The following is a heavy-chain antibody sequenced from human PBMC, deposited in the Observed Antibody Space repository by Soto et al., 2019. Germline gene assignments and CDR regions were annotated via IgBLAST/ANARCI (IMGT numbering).Heavy chain of an antibody. V-gene: IGHV3-66*01. Sequence: GXSLRLSCAASGFTVSSNYLSWFRQAPVEGLEWVSVIYSGGSTYYADSVKGRFTISRDNSKNTLYLQMNSLRAEDTAVYYCASNDFWSGHDPYYYYMDVWGKGTTVTVSS. D-gene: IGHD3-3*01. CDR1: GFTVSSNY. J-gene: IGHJ6*03. CDR3: ASNDFWSGHDPYYYYMDV. CDR2: IYSGGST.